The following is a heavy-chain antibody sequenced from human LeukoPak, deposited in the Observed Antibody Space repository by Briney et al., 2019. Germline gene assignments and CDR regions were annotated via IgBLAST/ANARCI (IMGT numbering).Heavy chain of an antibody. CDR2: IYPGDSDT. CDR1: GYSFTSYW. D-gene: IGHD3-10*01. CDR3: ARSLMVQGRYNWFDP. J-gene: IGHJ5*02. V-gene: IGHV5-51*01. Sequence: GESLKISCKGSGYSFTSYWIGWVRQMPGKGLEWMGIIYPGDSDTRYSPSFQGQVTISADKSISTAYLQWSSLKASDTAMYYCARSLMVQGRYNWFDPWGQGTLVTVSS.